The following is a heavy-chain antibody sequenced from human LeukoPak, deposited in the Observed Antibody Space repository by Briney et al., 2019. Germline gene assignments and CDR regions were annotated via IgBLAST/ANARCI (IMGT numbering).Heavy chain of an antibody. V-gene: IGHV3-30*18. Sequence: GGSLRLSCAASGFTFSSYGMHWVRQAPGKGLEWVAVISYHGSKKYYADSVKGRITISRDNSKNTLYLQIDSLKVEDTAVYYCAKDADSSTWYLRYFDYWSQGTLVTVSS. J-gene: IGHJ4*02. CDR2: ISYHGSKK. D-gene: IGHD6-13*01. CDR1: GFTFSSYG. CDR3: AKDADSSTWYLRYFDY.